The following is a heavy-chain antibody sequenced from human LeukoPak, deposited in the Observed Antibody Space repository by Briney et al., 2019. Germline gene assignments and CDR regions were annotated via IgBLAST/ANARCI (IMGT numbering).Heavy chain of an antibody. D-gene: IGHD6-13*01. V-gene: IGHV3-33*01. CDR2: IWYDGSNA. CDR3: ARPGGEIAAVAKSGYYFDY. J-gene: IGHJ4*02. CDR1: GFTFSHYG. Sequence: PGGSLRLSCAASGFTFSHYGMHWVRQAPGKGLEWVAIIWYDGSNAYYADSVKGRFTISRDNSKNTLYLQMDSLRAEDTAVYYCARPGGEIAAVAKSGYYFDYWGQGTLVTVSS.